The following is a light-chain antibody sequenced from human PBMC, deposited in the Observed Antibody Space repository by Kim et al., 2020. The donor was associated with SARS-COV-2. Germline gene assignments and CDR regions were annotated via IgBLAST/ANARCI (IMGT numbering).Light chain of an antibody. CDR1: NIGSTS. V-gene: IGLV3-21*01. J-gene: IGLJ2*01. CDR3: QVWDSTSDHVV. CDR2: YDS. Sequence: APGKTATIPCDGHNIGSTSVPWYQQRPGQAPVLVIYYDSDRPSGTPERLSGSNSGNTATLTISRVEAGDEADYYCQVWDSTSDHVVFGGGTQLTVL.